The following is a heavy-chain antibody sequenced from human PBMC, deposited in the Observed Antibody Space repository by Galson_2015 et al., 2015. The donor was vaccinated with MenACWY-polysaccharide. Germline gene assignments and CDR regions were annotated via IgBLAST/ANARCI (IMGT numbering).Heavy chain of an antibody. Sequence: SLRLSCAASGFTFSSYGMHWVRQAPGKGLEWVAVIWYDGGNKYYADSVKGRSTISRDNSKNTLYLQMNSLRAEDTAVYYCARAKIGATPEPLNHFDYWGQGTLVTVSS. D-gene: IGHD5-12*01. CDR1: GFTFSSYG. V-gene: IGHV3-33*01. J-gene: IGHJ4*02. CDR3: ARAKIGATPEPLNHFDY. CDR2: IWYDGGNK.